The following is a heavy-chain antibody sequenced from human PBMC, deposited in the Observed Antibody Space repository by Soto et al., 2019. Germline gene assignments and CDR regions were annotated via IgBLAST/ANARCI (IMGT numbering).Heavy chain of an antibody. CDR2: IYYSGST. CDR3: ARDSKRGYSGYDKLDY. Sequence: SETLSLTCTVSGGSISSYYWSWIRQPPGKGLEWIGYIYYSGSTNSNPSLKSRVTISVDTSKNQFSLKLSSVTAADTAVYYCARDSKRGYSGYDKLDYWGQGTLVTVSS. D-gene: IGHD5-12*01. V-gene: IGHV4-59*01. CDR1: GGSISSYY. J-gene: IGHJ4*02.